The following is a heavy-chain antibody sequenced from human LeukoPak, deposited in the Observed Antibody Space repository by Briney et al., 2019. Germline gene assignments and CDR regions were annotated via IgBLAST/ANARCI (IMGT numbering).Heavy chain of an antibody. D-gene: IGHD2-2*01. CDR2: IYHTGSA. CDR1: GYSISSGYQ. CDR3: ARDPRWLTPDCTSTSCYENYFDP. Sequence: SETLSLTCVVTGYSISSGYQWACIRQSPGKGLEWIGSIYHTGSAHYNPSLQSRVTISVDTSNNQFSLRLNSVTAADTAIYYCARDPRWLTPDCTSTSCYENYFDPWGQGTLVTVSS. J-gene: IGHJ5*02. V-gene: IGHV4-38-2*02.